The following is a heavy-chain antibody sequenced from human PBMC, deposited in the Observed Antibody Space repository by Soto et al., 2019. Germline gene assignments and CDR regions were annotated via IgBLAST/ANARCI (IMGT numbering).Heavy chain of an antibody. Sequence: EVQLVESGGGLVQPGGSLRLSCAASGFTVTTNYMSWVRQPPGKGLEWVSVVYSGGSTYYADSVKGRITVSRDNSKNTLYLQMKSVRAEDMAVYYCARDFSGQNDAFDIWGQGTVVTASS. D-gene: IGHD3-10*01. CDR1: GFTVTTNY. CDR2: VYSGGST. V-gene: IGHV3-66*01. J-gene: IGHJ3*02. CDR3: ARDFSGQNDAFDI.